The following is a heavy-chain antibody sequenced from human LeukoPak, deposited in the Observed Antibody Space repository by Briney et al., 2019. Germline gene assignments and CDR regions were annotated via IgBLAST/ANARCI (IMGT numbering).Heavy chain of an antibody. CDR1: EFTCSDSW. CDR3: ATYINWVAGDV. CDR2: IKEDGSEE. J-gene: IGHJ6*02. Sequence: PGGSLRLSCAASEFTCSDSWRSWVRQASGKGLEWVAAIKEDGSEEYYMDSVKGRFTISRDNAKNSLYLQMNSLRDEDTAVYHCATYINWVAGDVWGQGTAVSVSS. D-gene: IGHD1-1*01. V-gene: IGHV3-7*01.